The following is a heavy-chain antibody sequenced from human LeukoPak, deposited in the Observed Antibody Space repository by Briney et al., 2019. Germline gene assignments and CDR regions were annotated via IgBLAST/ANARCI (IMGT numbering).Heavy chain of an antibody. Sequence: GGSLRLSCAASGFTFSSYWMHWVRQAPGKGLVWVSRINGDGYSTSYADSVKGRFTISRDNAKNTLYLQMNSLRAEDTAVYYCALAWSVSYSGLDYWGQGTLVTVSS. D-gene: IGHD1-26*01. CDR3: ALAWSVSYSGLDY. V-gene: IGHV3-74*01. J-gene: IGHJ4*02. CDR1: GFTFSSYW. CDR2: INGDGYST.